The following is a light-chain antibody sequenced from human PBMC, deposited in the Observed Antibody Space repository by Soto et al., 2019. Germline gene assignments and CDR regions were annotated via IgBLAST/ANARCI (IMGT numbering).Light chain of an antibody. CDR1: QSLSTNS. CDR2: AAS. CDR3: QQYAASPLT. V-gene: IGKV3-20*01. Sequence: EIVLTQSPGTLSLSPGERATLSCRASQSLSTNSLAWYQQKPGQTPRLLIYAASTRDTDIPDRFTGSGSGTDFALTISRLEPEDFAVYYCQQYAASPLTFGPGTIVDVK. J-gene: IGKJ3*01.